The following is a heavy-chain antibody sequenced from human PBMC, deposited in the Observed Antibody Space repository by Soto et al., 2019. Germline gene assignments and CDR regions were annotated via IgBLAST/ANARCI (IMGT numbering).Heavy chain of an antibody. Sequence: GGSLRLSCEASGFTFSSYAMSWVRQAPGKGLEWVSGISGGGSTTYYADSVKGRFTISRDNSKNTLYLQVNSLRAEDTAVYYCARDQAAGGTISRYFQDWGQGALVTVSS. V-gene: IGHV3-23*01. CDR1: GFTFSSYA. D-gene: IGHD6-13*01. J-gene: IGHJ1*01. CDR2: ISGGGSTT. CDR3: ARDQAAGGTISRYFQD.